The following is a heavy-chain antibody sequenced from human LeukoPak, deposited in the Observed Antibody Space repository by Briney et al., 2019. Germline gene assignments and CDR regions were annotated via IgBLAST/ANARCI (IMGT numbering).Heavy chain of an antibody. Sequence: LRLSCAASGFTFSSYAMSWIRQHPGKGLEWIGYIYYSGSTYYNPSLKSRVTISVDTSKNQFSLKLSSVTAADTAVYYCARVPIAARQYYFDYWGQGTLVTVSS. CDR2: IYYSGST. CDR3: ARVPIAARQYYFDY. V-gene: IGHV4-31*02. J-gene: IGHJ4*02. CDR1: GFTFSSYA. D-gene: IGHD6-6*01.